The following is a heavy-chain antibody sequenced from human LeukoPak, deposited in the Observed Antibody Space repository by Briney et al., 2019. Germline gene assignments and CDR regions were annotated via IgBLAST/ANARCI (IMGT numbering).Heavy chain of an antibody. CDR2: ISSSGNTI. CDR1: GFTFSSFD. Sequence: GGSLRLSCAASGFTFSSFDMNWLRQAPGKGLEWISYISSSGNTIYYAHYVKGRFTISRDNARNSLYLQMNSLRADDTAVYYCARAQDGSGWRSFDNWGQGTMVPGS. J-gene: IGHJ3*02. CDR3: ARAQDGSGWRSFDN. V-gene: IGHV3-48*03. D-gene: IGHD3-22*01.